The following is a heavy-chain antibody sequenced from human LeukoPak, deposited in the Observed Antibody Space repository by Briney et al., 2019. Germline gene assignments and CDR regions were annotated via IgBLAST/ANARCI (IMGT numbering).Heavy chain of an antibody. CDR3: AVQGSGFHNAPAGDFDY. CDR1: GYSFNSGYY. J-gene: IGHJ4*02. D-gene: IGHD3-10*01. V-gene: IGHV4-38-2*02. Sequence: SETLSLTCTVSGYSFNSGYYWAWIRQPPGKGLEWIASVVHTGTTYYNPSLRSRVTISVDTSKNQFSLRLSSVTAADTAMYYCAVQGSGFHNAPAGDFDYWGQGTLVTVSS. CDR2: VVHTGTT.